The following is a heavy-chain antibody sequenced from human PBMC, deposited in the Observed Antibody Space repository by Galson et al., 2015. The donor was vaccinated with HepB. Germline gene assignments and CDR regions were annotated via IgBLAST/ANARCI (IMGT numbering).Heavy chain of an antibody. D-gene: IGHD5-18*01. CDR1: GFTYNNYW. V-gene: IGHV3-7*03. Sequence: SLRLSCAVSGFTYNNYWMSWVRQAPGMGLEWVANIKQDGSEKYYVDSVEGRFTVSRDNAKKTLYLDMNALSVEDPAVYYCARGWDTDVTSNFDYWGQGALVTVSS. J-gene: IGHJ4*02. CDR2: IKQDGSEK. CDR3: ARGWDTDVTSNFDY.